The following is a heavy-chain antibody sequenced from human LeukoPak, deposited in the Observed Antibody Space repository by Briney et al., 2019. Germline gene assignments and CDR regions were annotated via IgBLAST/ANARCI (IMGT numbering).Heavy chain of an antibody. J-gene: IGHJ3*02. D-gene: IGHD1-7*01. V-gene: IGHV3-21*01. CDR3: ARGSWNYAFDI. Sequence: GGSLRLSCAASEFTFSSYTLNWVRQAPGQGLQWVSSISSSSSSIYYADSVKGRFTISRDNAKNSLYLQMNSTGAGDTAVYYCARGSWNYAFDIWGQGTMVTVSS. CDR1: EFTFSSYT. CDR2: ISSSSSSI.